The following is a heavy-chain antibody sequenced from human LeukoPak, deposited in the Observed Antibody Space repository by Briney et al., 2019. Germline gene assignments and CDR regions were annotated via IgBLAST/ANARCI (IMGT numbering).Heavy chain of an antibody. CDR3: AKVLSLRHFDWVLYIDH. V-gene: IGHV3-33*06. J-gene: IGHJ4*02. D-gene: IGHD3-9*01. CDR1: GFTFSSYG. Sequence: PGRSLRLSCAASGFTFSSYGMHWVRQAPGKGLEWVAVIWYDGSNKYYADSVKGRFTISRDNSKNTLYLQMNSLRAEDTAVYYCAKVLSLRHFDWVLYIDHWGQGTLVTVSS. CDR2: IWYDGSNK.